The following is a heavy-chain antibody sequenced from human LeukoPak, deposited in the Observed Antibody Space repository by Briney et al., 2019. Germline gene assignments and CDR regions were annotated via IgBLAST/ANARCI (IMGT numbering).Heavy chain of an antibody. CDR3: VICYSVVGAFDI. CDR1: GYTFTSYG. V-gene: IGHV1-18*01. J-gene: IGHJ3*02. D-gene: IGHD2-21*01. Sequence: ASVKVSCKASGYTFTSYGISWARQAPGQGLEWMGWISAYNGNTNYAQKLQGRVTMTTDTSTSTAYMELRSLRSDNTAVYYCVICYSVVGAFDIWGQGTMVTVSS. CDR2: ISAYNGNT.